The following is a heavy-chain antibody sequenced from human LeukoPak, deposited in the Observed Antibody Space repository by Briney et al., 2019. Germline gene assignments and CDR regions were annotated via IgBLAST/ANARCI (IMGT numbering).Heavy chain of an antibody. CDR2: IYYSGST. J-gene: IGHJ6*02. V-gene: IGHV4-59*08. Sequence: SETLSLTCTASGGSISSHYWSWIRQPPGEGLEWIAYIYYSGSTKYSPSLQSRVTISVDTSNNQFSLKVSSVTAADTAVYYCARHMNGGTYPMDVWGQGTTVTVSS. CDR1: GGSISSHY. D-gene: IGHD1-26*01. CDR3: ARHMNGGTYPMDV.